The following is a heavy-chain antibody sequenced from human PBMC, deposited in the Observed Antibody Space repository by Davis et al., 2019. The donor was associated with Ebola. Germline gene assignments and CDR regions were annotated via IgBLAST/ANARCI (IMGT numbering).Heavy chain of an antibody. V-gene: IGHV1-69*13. D-gene: IGHD6-6*01. CDR2: IIPIFGTA. J-gene: IGHJ5*02. CDR1: GGTFSSYA. CDR3: ARVRVYSSSSYWFDP. Sequence: SVKVSCKASGGTFSSYAISWVRQTPGQGLEWMGGIIPIFGTANYAQKFQGRVTITADESTSTAYMELSSLRSEDTAVYYCARVRVYSSSSYWFDPWGQGTLVTVSS.